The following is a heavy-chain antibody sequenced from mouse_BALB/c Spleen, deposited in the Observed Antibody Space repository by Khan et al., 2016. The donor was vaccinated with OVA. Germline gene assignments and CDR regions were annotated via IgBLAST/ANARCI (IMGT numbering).Heavy chain of an antibody. J-gene: IGHJ3*01. CDR3: ARLAYYYDSEGFAY. V-gene: IGHV5-6*01. CDR1: GFTFSTYG. D-gene: IGHD1-1*01. CDR2: VSTGCGYT. Sequence: EVELVESGGDLVKPGGSLKLSCAASGFTFSTYGMSWVRQTPDKRLEWVATVSTGCGYTYYPDSVKGRFTFSRDNAKNTLYLQMSSLKSEDTAMFYCARLAYYYDSEGFAYWGQGTLVTVSA.